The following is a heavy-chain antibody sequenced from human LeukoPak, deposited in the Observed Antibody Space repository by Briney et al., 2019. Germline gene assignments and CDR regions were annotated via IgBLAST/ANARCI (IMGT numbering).Heavy chain of an antibody. D-gene: IGHD6-13*01. CDR3: ARAPSRIAAPPRFYYGMDV. CDR2: MNPNSGNT. J-gene: IGHJ6*02. CDR1: GYTFTSYD. V-gene: IGHV1-8*01. Sequence: GASVKVSCKASGYTFTSYDINWVRQATGQGLEWMGWMNPNSGNTGYAQKFQGRVTMTRNTSISTAYMELSSLRSEDTAVYYCARAPSRIAAPPRFYYGMDVWGQGTTVTVSS.